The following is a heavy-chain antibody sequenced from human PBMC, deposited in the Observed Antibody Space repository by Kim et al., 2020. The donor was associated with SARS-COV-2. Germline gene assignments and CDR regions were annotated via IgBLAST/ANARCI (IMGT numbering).Heavy chain of an antibody. CDR1: GFTFSSYA. J-gene: IGHJ4*02. CDR2: IWYDGRNK. V-gene: IGHV3-33*01. D-gene: IGHD6-19*01. CDR3: ARDQAGWLVTQFDY. Sequence: GGSLRLSCAASGFTFSSYAMHWVRQAPGKGLEWVAVIWYDGRNKYYTDSVKGRFTISRDNSKNTLYLQMNSLRAEDTAVYYCARDQAGWLVTQFDYWGQGTLVTVSS.